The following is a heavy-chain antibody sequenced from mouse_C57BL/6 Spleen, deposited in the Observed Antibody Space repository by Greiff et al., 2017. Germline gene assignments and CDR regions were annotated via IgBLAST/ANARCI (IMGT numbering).Heavy chain of an antibody. V-gene: IGHV1-26*01. Sequence: VQLQQSGPELVKPGASVKISCKASGYTFTDYYMNWVKQSHGKSLEWIGDINPNNGGTSYNQKFKGKATLTVDKSSSTAYMELRSLTSEDSAVYYCARSGGPDSSFMDYWGQGTSVTVSS. CDR1: GYTFTDYY. D-gene: IGHD3-2*01. J-gene: IGHJ4*01. CDR2: INPNNGGT. CDR3: ARSGGPDSSFMDY.